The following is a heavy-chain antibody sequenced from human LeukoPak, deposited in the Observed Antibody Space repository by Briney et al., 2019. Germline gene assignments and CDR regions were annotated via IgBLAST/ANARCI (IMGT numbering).Heavy chain of an antibody. J-gene: IGHJ4*02. V-gene: IGHV1-69*13. Sequence: SVKVSCKASGGTFSSYAISWVRQAPGQGLEWMGGIIPIFGTANYAQKFQGRVTITADESTSTAYMELSSLRSEDTAVCYCASGEPYYGDYVRTNTKIGNEYYFDYWGQGTLVTVSS. CDR2: IIPIFGTA. CDR3: ASGEPYYGDYVRTNTKIGNEYYFDY. D-gene: IGHD4-17*01. CDR1: GGTFSSYA.